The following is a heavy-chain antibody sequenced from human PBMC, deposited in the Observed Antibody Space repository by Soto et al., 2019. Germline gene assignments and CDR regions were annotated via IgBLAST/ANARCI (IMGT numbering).Heavy chain of an antibody. D-gene: IGHD2-15*01. V-gene: IGHV2-5*02. J-gene: IGHJ5*02. CDR2: IYWDDDK. CDR1: GFSLSTSGVG. CDR3: AHSWYWSCGSCYYSNRFDP. Sequence: QITLKESGPTLVKPTQTLTLTCTFSGFSLSTSGVGGGWLRQPPGTALVWLDLIYWDDDKRYSPSLKSRLTTNKDTAKRQVVLTRTNMEALDTATYYCAHSWYWSCGSCYYSNRFDPCGQGTLVAVSS.